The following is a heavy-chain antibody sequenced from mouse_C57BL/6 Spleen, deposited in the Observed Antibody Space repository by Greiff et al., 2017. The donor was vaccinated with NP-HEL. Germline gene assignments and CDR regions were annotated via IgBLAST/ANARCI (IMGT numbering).Heavy chain of an antibody. Sequence: VQLKESGPELVKPGASVKIPCKASGYTFTDYNMDWVKQSHGKSLEWIGDINPNNGGTIYNQKFKGKATLTVDKSSSTAYMELRSLTSEDTAVYYCARGAYYSNYGAMDYWGQGTSVTVSS. CDR1: GYTFTDYN. J-gene: IGHJ4*01. D-gene: IGHD2-5*01. CDR2: INPNNGGT. V-gene: IGHV1-18*01. CDR3: ARGAYYSNYGAMDY.